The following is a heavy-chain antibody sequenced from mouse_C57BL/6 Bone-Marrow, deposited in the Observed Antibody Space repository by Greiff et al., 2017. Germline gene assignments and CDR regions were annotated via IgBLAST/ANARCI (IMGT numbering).Heavy chain of an antibody. J-gene: IGHJ4*01. D-gene: IGHD2-1*01. CDR3: ARRGDYGNYGNYYAMDY. V-gene: IGHV1-82*01. CDR2: IYPGDGDT. Sequence: QVQLQQSGPELVKPGASVKISCKASGYAFSSSWMNWVKQRPGKGLEWIGRIYPGDGDTNYNGKFKGKATLTADKSSSTAYMQLSSLTSEDSAVYFCARRGDYGNYGNYYAMDYWGQGTSVTVSS. CDR1: GYAFSSSW.